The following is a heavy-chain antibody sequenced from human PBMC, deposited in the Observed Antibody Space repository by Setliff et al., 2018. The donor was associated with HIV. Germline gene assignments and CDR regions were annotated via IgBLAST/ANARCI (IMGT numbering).Heavy chain of an antibody. CDR1: GSTFSSYS. V-gene: IGHV3-21*01. CDR2: ISSSGTYI. J-gene: IGHJ4*02. D-gene: IGHD2-15*01. CDR3: AKEGYCSGGSCSFDH. Sequence: GGSLRLSCAASGSTFSSYSMNWVRQAPGKGLEWVSSISSSGTYIYYADSVKGRFTISRDNSKNTLYLQMNSLRAEDTAVYFCAKEGYCSGGSCSFDHWGQGTLVTVSS.